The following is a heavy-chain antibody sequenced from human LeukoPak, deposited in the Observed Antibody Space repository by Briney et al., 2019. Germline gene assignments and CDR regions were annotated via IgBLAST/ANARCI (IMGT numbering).Heavy chain of an antibody. V-gene: IGHV3-30-3*01. D-gene: IGHD2-15*01. CDR1: GFMFSDYA. CDR3: ARGHTPNVVSATPY. CDR2: ISYAGSEK. Sequence: QPGGSLRLSCVASGFMFSDYAMHWVRQAPGKGLEWVAVISYAGSEKICADSVKGRFTISRDNSKNTLYLQVGSLGVEDTAVYYCARGHTPNVVSATPYWGQGTLVTVSS. J-gene: IGHJ4*02.